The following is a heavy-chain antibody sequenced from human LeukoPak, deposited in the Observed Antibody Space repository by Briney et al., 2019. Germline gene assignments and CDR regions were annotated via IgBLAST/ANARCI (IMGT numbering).Heavy chain of an antibody. J-gene: IGHJ5*02. CDR3: ARVGSSSWYSRFDP. Sequence: ASVKVSCKASGYTFTSYDINWVRQATGQGLEWMGWMNPNSGNTGYAQKFQGRVTMTRNTSISTAYMELSSLRSEDTAVYYCARVGSSSWYSRFDPWGQGTLVTVSS. V-gene: IGHV1-8*01. CDR1: GYTFTSYD. D-gene: IGHD6-13*01. CDR2: MNPNSGNT.